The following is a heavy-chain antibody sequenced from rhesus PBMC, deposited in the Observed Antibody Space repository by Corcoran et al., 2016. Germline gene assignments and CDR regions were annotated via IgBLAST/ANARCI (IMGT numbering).Heavy chain of an antibody. Sequence: QVQLQESGPGLVKPSETLSLTCTVSGASISYNCWSWIRKPPRQGLEWIGEINGNGGNTNYNPSLKSRVTISKDASKNQFSLKMTSVTAADTALYYCARDEHSPGWALDVWGRGVLVTVSS. J-gene: IGHJ5-2*02. CDR2: INGNGGNT. D-gene: IGHD5-36*01. CDR3: ARDEHSPGWALDV. V-gene: IGHV4-80*01. CDR1: GASISYNC.